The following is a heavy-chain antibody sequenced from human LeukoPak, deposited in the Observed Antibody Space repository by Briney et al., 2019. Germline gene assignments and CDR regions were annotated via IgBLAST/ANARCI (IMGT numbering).Heavy chain of an antibody. V-gene: IGHV3-7*04. CDR2: IKQDGSDK. J-gene: IGHJ4*02. CDR3: ATDMYY. Sequence: GGSLRLSCAASRFTFSNYWMSWVRQAPGKGLEWVANIKQDGSDKYYVDSVKGRFTISRDNAKNSVYLEMTSLRGEDTAVYYCATDMYYWGQGTLDTVSS. CDR1: RFTFSNYW.